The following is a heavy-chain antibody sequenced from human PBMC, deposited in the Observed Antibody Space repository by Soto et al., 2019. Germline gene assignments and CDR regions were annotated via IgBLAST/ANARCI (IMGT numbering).Heavy chain of an antibody. CDR1: GFTFTSSA. CDR3: ARGLIYDSSGYYFDY. V-gene: IGHV1-58*02. J-gene: IGHJ4*02. Sequence: GASVKVSCKASGFTFTSSAMQWVRQARGQRLEWIGWIVVGSGNTNYAQKFQERVTMTRDTSTSTVYMELSSLRSEDTAVYYCARGLIYDSSGYYFDYWGQGTLVTVSS. D-gene: IGHD3-22*01. CDR2: IVVGSGNT.